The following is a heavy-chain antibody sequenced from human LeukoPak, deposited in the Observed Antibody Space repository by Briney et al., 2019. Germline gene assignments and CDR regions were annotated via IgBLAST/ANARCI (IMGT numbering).Heavy chain of an antibody. D-gene: IGHD3-3*01. CDR1: GFTFSTYA. CDR3: AKDPHFDFWSGYSYHLDQ. Sequence: GGSLRLSCAASGFTFSTYAMSWVRQAPGKGPEWVSGISGSGSRTYYADSVKGRFIISRDNDENTLYLQMQSLRADDTAVYYCAKDPHFDFWSGYSYHLDQWGQGTLVTVSS. V-gene: IGHV3-23*01. J-gene: IGHJ4*02. CDR2: ISGSGSRT.